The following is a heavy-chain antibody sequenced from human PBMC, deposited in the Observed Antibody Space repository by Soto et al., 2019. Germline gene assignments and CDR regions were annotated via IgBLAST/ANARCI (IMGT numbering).Heavy chain of an antibody. CDR3: ATYDVDTAMDH. CDR1: SGSISLYY. CDR2: IYYSGST. J-gene: IGHJ4*02. Sequence: QVQLQESGPGLVKPSETLSLTCTVSSGSISLYYWTWIRQPPGKGLEWIGYIYYSGSTNYNPSLKSRVPISIDTSKSQFSLKLTSVTAADTAVYYCATYDVDTAMDHWGQGTLVTVSS. D-gene: IGHD5-18*01. V-gene: IGHV4-59*08.